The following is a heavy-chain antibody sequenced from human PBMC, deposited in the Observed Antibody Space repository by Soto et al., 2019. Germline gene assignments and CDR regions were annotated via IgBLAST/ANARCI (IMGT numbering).Heavy chain of an antibody. CDR2: INAGNGNT. J-gene: IGHJ6*02. D-gene: IGHD6-6*01. V-gene: IGHV1-3*01. CDR3: ARDNFGAARGLWGQRLPYYYGMDV. Sequence: ASVKVSCTASGDTFTSYAMHWVRQAKRQRLEWMGWINAGNGNTKYSQKFQGRVTITRDTSASTAYMELSSLRSEDTAVYYCARDNFGAARGLWGQRLPYYYGMDVWGQGTTVTVSS. CDR1: GDTFTSYA.